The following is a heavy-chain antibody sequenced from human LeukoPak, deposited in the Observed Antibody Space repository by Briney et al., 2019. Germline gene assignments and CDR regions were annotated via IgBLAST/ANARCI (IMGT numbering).Heavy chain of an antibody. CDR2: IYYSGST. V-gene: IGHV4-39*07. CDR1: GGSISSSSYY. Sequence: SETLSLTCTVSGGSISSSSYYWGWIRQPPGKGLEWIGSIYYSGSTYYNPPLKSRVTISVDTSKNQFSLKLSSVTAADTAVYYCARDHCSGGSCYFIDYWGQGTLVTVSS. J-gene: IGHJ4*02. D-gene: IGHD2-15*01. CDR3: ARDHCSGGSCYFIDY.